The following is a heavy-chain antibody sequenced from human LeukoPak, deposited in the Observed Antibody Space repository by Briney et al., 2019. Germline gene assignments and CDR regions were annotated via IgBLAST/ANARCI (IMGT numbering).Heavy chain of an antibody. V-gene: IGHV4-39*01. CDR2: IYYSGST. CDR1: GGSISSSSYS. Sequence: PSETLSLTCTVSGGSISSSSYSWGWIRQPPGKGLEWIGSIYYSGSTYHNPSLKSRVTISVDTSKNQFSLKLSSVTAADTAVYYCASSEYYYDSSGSISIPFDYWGQGTLVTVSS. CDR3: ASSEYYYDSSGSISIPFDY. J-gene: IGHJ4*02. D-gene: IGHD3-22*01.